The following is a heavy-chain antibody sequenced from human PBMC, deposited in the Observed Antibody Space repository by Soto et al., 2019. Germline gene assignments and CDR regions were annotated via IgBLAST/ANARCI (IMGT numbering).Heavy chain of an antibody. Sequence: QVQLMESGGGVVQPGRSLRLSCAASGFTFTRYAMHWVRQAPGKGLEWVALMRYDGTNEYYADSVKGRFTISRDTSNNTEHLQMNSLRAEDTAGYYCARWLYIAGRLNRWNGFHPWGQGTQSSSP. CDR1: GFTFTRYA. J-gene: IGHJ5*02. CDR3: ARWLYIAGRLNRWNGFHP. D-gene: IGHD6-6*01. CDR2: MRYDGTNE. V-gene: IGHV3-33*01.